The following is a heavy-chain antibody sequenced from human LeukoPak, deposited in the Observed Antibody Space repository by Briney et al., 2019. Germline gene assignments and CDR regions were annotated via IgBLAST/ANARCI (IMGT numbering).Heavy chain of an antibody. CDR3: AKNGQSGFSFDP. CDR1: GFTFSDYW. CDR2: GSDIGGT. J-gene: IGHJ5*02. Sequence: GSLRLSCAASGFTFSDYWMHWIRQSPGKGLEWIGEGSDIGGTKFNPSLKSRVSISADTSKNQFSLKLTSMTAADTAVYYCAKNGQSGFSFDPWGQGTLVTVSS. D-gene: IGHD3-3*01. V-gene: IGHV4-34*08.